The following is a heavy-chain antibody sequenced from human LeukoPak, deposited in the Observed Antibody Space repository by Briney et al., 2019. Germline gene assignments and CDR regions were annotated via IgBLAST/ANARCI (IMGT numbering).Heavy chain of an antibody. D-gene: IGHD2/OR15-2a*01. CDR3: AREGDRHFTFDY. J-gene: IGHJ4*02. CDR1: GSTFSGHL. V-gene: IGHV3-30*01. CDR2: TAYDGAEK. Sequence: PGRSLRLSCAASGSTFSGHLLHWVRQAPGKGLEWVGGTAYDGAEKYYADFVRGRFAISRDNSKSTVYLEMNSLRPEDAAVYYCAREGDRHFTFDYWGRGTLVTVSS.